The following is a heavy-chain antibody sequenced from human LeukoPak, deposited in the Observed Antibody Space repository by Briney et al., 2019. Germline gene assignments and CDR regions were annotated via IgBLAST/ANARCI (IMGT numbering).Heavy chain of an antibody. CDR3: ARGRVVAATGNWFDP. J-gene: IGHJ5*02. Sequence: PSETLSLTCTVSGYSISSGCYWSWVRQPAGKGLEWIGRIYTSGSTNYNPSLKSRVTMSVDTSKNQFSLKLSSVTAADTAVYYCARGRVVAATGNWFDPWGQGTLVTVSS. CDR2: IYTSGST. CDR1: GYSISSGCY. V-gene: IGHV4-4*07. D-gene: IGHD2-15*01.